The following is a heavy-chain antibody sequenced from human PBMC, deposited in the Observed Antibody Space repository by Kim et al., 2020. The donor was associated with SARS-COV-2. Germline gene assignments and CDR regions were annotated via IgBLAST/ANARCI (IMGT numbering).Heavy chain of an antibody. CDR3: AREGVGDYIHCYGREV. J-gene: IGHJ6*02. CDR1: GFTFSSYG. CDR2: IWYDGSNK. Sequence: GGSLRLSCAASGFTFSSYGMHWVRQAPGKGLEWVAVIWYDGSNKYYADSVKGRFTISRDNSKNTLYLQMNSLRAEDTAGYYCAREGVGDYIHCYGREVWGPGTTVTVSS. V-gene: IGHV3-33*01. D-gene: IGHD3-16*01.